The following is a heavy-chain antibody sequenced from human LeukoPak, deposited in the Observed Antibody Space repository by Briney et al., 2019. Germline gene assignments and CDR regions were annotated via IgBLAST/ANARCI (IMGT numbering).Heavy chain of an antibody. CDR1: GGSTSGFY. CDR2: VYYTGTT. V-gene: IGHV4-59*01. Sequence: SETLSLTCTVSGGSTSGFYWSWIRQPPGKGLEWIGYVYYTGTTDYNPSLKSRVTISIDTSKTQFSLKLSSVTAADTAVYYCATQIYSSTWYYFNYWGQGTLVTVSS. J-gene: IGHJ4*02. D-gene: IGHD6-13*01. CDR3: ATQIYSSTWYYFNY.